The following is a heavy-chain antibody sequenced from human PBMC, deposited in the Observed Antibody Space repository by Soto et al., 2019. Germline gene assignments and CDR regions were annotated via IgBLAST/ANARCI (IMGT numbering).Heavy chain of an antibody. CDR1: GYTFTSYD. CDR3: ARARGYYDYIWGSYRRELFDY. J-gene: IGHJ4*02. D-gene: IGHD3-16*02. Sequence: QVQLVQSGAEVKKPGASVKVSCKASGYTFTSYDINWVRQATGQGLEWMGWMNPNSGNTGYAQKFQGRVTMTRNTSISTAYIELSSLRSEDTAVYYCARARGYYDYIWGSYRRELFDYWGQGTLVTVSS. CDR2: MNPNSGNT. V-gene: IGHV1-8*01.